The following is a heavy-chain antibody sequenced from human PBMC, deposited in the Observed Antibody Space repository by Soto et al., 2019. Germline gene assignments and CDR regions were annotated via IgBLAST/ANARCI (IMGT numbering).Heavy chain of an antibody. J-gene: IGHJ4*02. CDR2: ISAYIVST. D-gene: IGHD6-13*01. CDR1: GYTFTTYG. V-gene: IGHV1-18*01. CDR3: ARDFTQSSRWPYYLDY. Sequence: QVQLVQSGAEVKKPGASVKVSCKASGYTFTTYGISWVQQPPGQGIKWMGVISAYIVSTNFAQKFQGRVTITTYTSTTTAYMELRSLTSDDTAVYYCARDFTQSSRWPYYLDYWGQGTLATVSA.